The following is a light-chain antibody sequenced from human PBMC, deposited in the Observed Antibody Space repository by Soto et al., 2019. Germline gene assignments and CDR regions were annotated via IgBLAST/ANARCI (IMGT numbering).Light chain of an antibody. CDR3: GSYRISTAV. CDR1: SSNIGADYA. V-gene: IGLV1-40*01. Sequence: QSVLTQPPSVSGAPGQRVIISCTGSSSNIGADYAVHWYQHLPGTAPKLLVTDDTSRPSGVPDRFSGSKSGASASLAITGLQAEDEADYYCGSYRISTAVFGTGTKLTVL. J-gene: IGLJ1*01. CDR2: DDT.